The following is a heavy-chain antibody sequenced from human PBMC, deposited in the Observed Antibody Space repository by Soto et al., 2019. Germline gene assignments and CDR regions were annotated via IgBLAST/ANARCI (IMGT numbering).Heavy chain of an antibody. CDR3: AKDMADQLRFLEWSQGGMDV. J-gene: IGHJ6*02. D-gene: IGHD3-3*01. Sequence: GGSLRLSCAASGFTFDDYAMHWVRQAPGKGLEWVSGISWNSGSIGYADSVKGRFTISRDNAKNSLYLQMNSLRAEDTALYYCAKDMADQLRFLEWSQGGMDVWGQGTTVTVSS. CDR1: GFTFDDYA. V-gene: IGHV3-9*01. CDR2: ISWNSGSI.